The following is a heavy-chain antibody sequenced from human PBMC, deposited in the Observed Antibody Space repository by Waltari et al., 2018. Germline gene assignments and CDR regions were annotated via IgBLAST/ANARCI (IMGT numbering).Heavy chain of an antibody. CDR1: GFTFNSYW. Sequence: EVQLVESGGSLVQPGGSLRLSCAASGFTFNSYWIYWIRQAPGKGLEWVADIKGDGGGKYYVDSVKGRFTISRDNAKNSLYLEMNSLRAEDTAVYFCARGSNGAFDYWGQGTLVTVSS. V-gene: IGHV3-7*04. CDR3: ARGSNGAFDY. D-gene: IGHD3-10*01. CDR2: IKGDGGGK. J-gene: IGHJ4*02.